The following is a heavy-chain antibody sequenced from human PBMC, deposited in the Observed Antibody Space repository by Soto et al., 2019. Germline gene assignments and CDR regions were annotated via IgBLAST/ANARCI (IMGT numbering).Heavy chain of an antibody. Sequence: GGSLRLSCAASGFTFSSYGMHWVRQAPGKGLEWVAVISYDGSNKYYADSVKGRFTISRDNSKNTLYLQMNSLRAEDTAVYYCAKDSIVVVVAAKGRASPDYWGQGTLVTVSS. D-gene: IGHD2-15*01. CDR3: AKDSIVVVVAAKGRASPDY. V-gene: IGHV3-30*18. CDR2: ISYDGSNK. CDR1: GFTFSSYG. J-gene: IGHJ4*02.